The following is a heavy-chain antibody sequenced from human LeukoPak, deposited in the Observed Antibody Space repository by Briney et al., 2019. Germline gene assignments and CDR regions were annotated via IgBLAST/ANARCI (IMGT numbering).Heavy chain of an antibody. CDR1: GGTFSSYA. Sequence: ASVKVSCKSSGGTFSSYAISWVRQATGQGLEWMGWMNPNSGNTGYAQKFQGRVTMTRNTSISTAYMELSSLRSEDTAVYYCAISGIAALDYWGQGTLVTVSS. D-gene: IGHD6-13*01. J-gene: IGHJ4*02. CDR3: AISGIAALDY. V-gene: IGHV1-8*02. CDR2: MNPNSGNT.